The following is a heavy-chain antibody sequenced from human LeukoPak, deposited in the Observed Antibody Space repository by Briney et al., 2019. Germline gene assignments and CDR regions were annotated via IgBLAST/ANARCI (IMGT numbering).Heavy chain of an antibody. CDR3: AKANADSKAAGVVIDY. CDR1: GFTFSSYG. Sequence: GGSLRLSCAASGFTFSSYGMHWVRQAPGKGLEWVAFIQYDGSIRLYGDSVKGRFTISRDNSKNTLYLQMNSLRAEDTAVYYCAKANADSKAAGVVIDYWGQGTLVTVSS. D-gene: IGHD2-2*01. V-gene: IGHV3-30*02. J-gene: IGHJ4*02. CDR2: IQYDGSIR.